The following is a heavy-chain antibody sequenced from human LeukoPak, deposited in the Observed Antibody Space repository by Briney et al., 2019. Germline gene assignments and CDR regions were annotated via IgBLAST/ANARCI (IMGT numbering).Heavy chain of an antibody. V-gene: IGHV1-69*05. CDR2: FIPSFGTA. CDR3: ARFRTVTIFGVVIRDNWFDP. CDR1: AATFTSCA. D-gene: IGHD3-3*01. Sequence: GASVKLCCKASAATFTSCAISRVRHAPGQGLEWMGGFIPSFGTANYAQKFQGRVTTTTDESTSPAYMELSSLRSEDTAVYYCARFRTVTIFGVVIRDNWFDPWGQGTLVTVSS. J-gene: IGHJ5*02.